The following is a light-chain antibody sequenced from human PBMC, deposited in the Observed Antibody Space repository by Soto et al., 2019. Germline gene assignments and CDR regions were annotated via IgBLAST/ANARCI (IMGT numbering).Light chain of an antibody. CDR1: ERIYSAY. J-gene: IGKJ2*02. Sequence: EVVLTQSPGTLSLSRGERATLSCRASERIYSAYLGWYQQKPGQAPRLLIYGTSSRATGIPDRFSGSGSGTDFTLTISRLEPEDFGVYYCQQRGKWPSTFGPGTKVEMK. CDR3: QQRGKWPST. CDR2: GTS. V-gene: IGKV3D-20*02.